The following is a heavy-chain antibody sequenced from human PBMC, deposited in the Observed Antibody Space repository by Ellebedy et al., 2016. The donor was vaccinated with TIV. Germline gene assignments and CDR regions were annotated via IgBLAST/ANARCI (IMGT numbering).Heavy chain of an antibody. CDR1: GFTFSSYW. CDR3: ARFSGYDY. D-gene: IGHD5-12*01. V-gene: IGHV3-7*03. Sequence: GESLKISCAASGFTFSSYWMNWVRQAPGKGLEWVANINQDGSEKYYVDSVKGRFTISRDNAKKSLCLQMHSLGAEDTAVYYCARFSGYDYWGQGTLVTVSS. CDR2: INQDGSEK. J-gene: IGHJ4*02.